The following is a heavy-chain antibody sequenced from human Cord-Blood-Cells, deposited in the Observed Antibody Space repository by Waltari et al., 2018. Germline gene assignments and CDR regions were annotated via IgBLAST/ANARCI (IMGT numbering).Heavy chain of an antibody. J-gene: IGHJ4*02. CDR3: ASIHCSSTSCYYYFDY. V-gene: IGHV1-69*01. CDR1: GGTCSSCA. D-gene: IGHD2-2*01. CDR2: IIPIFGTA. Sequence: QVQLVQSGAEVKKPGSSVKVPCKASGGTCSSCAISWVRQAPGQGLEWMGGIIPIFGTANYAQKFQGRVTITADESTSTAYMELSSLRSEDTAVYYCASIHCSSTSCYYYFDYWGQGTLVTVSS.